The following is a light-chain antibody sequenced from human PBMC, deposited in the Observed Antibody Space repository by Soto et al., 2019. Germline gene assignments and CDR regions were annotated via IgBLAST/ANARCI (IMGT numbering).Light chain of an antibody. V-gene: IGKV3-20*01. CDR1: QRVSSSY. J-gene: IGKJ1*01. CDR2: GTS. CDR3: QQYGISPST. Sequence: EIVLTQSPGTLSLSPGETATLSCRASQRVSSSYVAWYQQKPDQAPRLLLYGTSTRATGIPDRFSGSGSGTDFTLTISRLEPEDFAVYSCQQYGISPSTFGQGTKVEIK.